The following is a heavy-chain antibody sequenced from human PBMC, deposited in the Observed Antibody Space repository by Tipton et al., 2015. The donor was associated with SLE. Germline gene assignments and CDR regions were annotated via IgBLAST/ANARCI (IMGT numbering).Heavy chain of an antibody. V-gene: IGHV4-39*01. CDR3: ASHDIVLKS. CDR2: IYYSGST. J-gene: IGHJ4*02. Sequence: TLSLTCTVSGGSISSSSYYWGWIRQAPGKGLEWIGSIYYSGSTYYNPSLKSRVTISVDTSKNHFSLKLSSVTAADTAVYYCASHDIVLKSWGQGTLVTVSS. D-gene: IGHD5-12*01. CDR1: GGSISSSSYY.